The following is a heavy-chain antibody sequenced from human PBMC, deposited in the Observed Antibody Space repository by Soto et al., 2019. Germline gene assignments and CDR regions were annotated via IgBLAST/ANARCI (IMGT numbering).Heavy chain of an antibody. Sequence: SGPTLVNPTQTLTLTCTFSGFSLSTSGMCVSWIRQPPGKALEWLALIDWDDDKYYSTSLKTRLTISKDTSKNQVVLTMTNMDPVDTATYYCARIDILDDDRRYFYYWGKGTLVTVSA. CDR3: ARIDILDDDRRYFYY. CDR1: GFSLSTSGMC. CDR2: IDWDDDK. V-gene: IGHV2-70*01. J-gene: IGHJ4*02. D-gene: IGHD2-15*01.